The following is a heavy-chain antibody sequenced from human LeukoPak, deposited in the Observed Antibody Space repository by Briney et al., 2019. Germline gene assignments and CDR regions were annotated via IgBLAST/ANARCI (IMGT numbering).Heavy chain of an antibody. Sequence: PGGSLRLSCATSGFAFGSESMNWVRQAPGKGLEWISYTSSSSVTIYYAASVEGRFTISKDNAENTLYLQMNSLRVEDTAVCYCAREGVGYGYYGYMDVWGKGTAVTVSS. D-gene: IGHD3-3*01. CDR2: TSSSSVTI. CDR1: GFAFGSES. CDR3: AREGVGYGYYGYMDV. J-gene: IGHJ6*03. V-gene: IGHV3-48*04.